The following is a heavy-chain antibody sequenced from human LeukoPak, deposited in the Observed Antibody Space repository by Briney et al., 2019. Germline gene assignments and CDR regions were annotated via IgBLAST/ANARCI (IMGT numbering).Heavy chain of an antibody. CDR1: GFTFSSYA. CDR3: AKYYDFWSGYFDY. D-gene: IGHD3-3*01. CDR2: ISGSGGST. V-gene: IGHV3-23*01. J-gene: IGHJ4*02. Sequence: PGGSLRLSCAASGFTFSSYAMSWVRQAPGKGLEWVSAISGSGGSTYYADSVKGRFTISRDNSKDTLYLQMNSLRAEDTAVYYCAKYYDFWSGYFDYWGQGTLVTVSS.